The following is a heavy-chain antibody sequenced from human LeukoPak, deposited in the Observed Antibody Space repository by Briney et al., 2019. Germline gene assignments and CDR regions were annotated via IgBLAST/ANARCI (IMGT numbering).Heavy chain of an antibody. J-gene: IGHJ4*02. CDR2: IKEDGSEK. CDR1: GFTFSRFW. CDR3: IGRPLDY. Sequence: GGSLRLSCEASGFTFSRFWMSWVRQAPGKGLEWVANIKEDGSEKYYVDSVKGRFTISRDNAKNTLYLQMNSLRAEDTAVYYCIGRPLDYWGQGTLVAVSS. V-gene: IGHV3-7*05.